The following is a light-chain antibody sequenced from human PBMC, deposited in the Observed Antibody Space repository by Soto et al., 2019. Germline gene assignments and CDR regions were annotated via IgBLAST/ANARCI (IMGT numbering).Light chain of an antibody. V-gene: IGKV3-20*01. Sequence: EIVMTQSPASLSVTPGERVTLSCRASQSVSSSYLAWYQQKPGQAPRFLIYGASYRATGIPDRFSGSGSGTDFTLTISRLEPEDFAVYYCQQYGSSPLTFGGGTKVDNK. CDR2: GAS. CDR3: QQYGSSPLT. CDR1: QSVSSSY. J-gene: IGKJ4*01.